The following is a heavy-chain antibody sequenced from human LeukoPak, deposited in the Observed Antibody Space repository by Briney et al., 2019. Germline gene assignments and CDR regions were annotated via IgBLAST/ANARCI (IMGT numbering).Heavy chain of an antibody. D-gene: IGHD3-3*01. CDR3: ARDSQYYDFWSGYTARFWLDP. V-gene: IGHV4-39*07. Sequence: SETLSLTCTVSGGSISSSSYYWGWIRQPPGKGLEWIGSIYYSGSTYYNPSLKSRVTISVDTSKNQFSLKLSSVTAADTAVYYCARDSQYYDFWSGYTARFWLDPWGQGTLVTVSS. CDR1: GGSISSSSYY. CDR2: IYYSGST. J-gene: IGHJ5*02.